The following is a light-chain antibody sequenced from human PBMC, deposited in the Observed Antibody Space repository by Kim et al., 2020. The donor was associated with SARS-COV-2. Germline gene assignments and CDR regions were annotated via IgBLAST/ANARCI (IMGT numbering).Light chain of an antibody. CDR1: SPNIGSNA. CDR2: SND. Sequence: QSVLTQPPSASGTPGQRVTISCSGSSPNIGSNAVSWYQQLPGTSPKLLVYSNDQRPSGVPDRFSGSRSGTSASLAISGLESADEADYYCAAWDDSRYGRVFGGGTKVTVL. V-gene: IGLV1-44*01. J-gene: IGLJ3*02. CDR3: AAWDDSRYGRV.